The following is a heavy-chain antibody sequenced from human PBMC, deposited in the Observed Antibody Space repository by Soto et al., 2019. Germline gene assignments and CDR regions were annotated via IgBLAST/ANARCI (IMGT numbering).Heavy chain of an antibody. V-gene: IGHV1-18*01. CDR3: ARDLVNNYDFWSGYYTGANFDY. CDR2: ISAYNGNT. J-gene: IGHJ4*02. CDR1: GYTFTRYG. Sequence: AWVKGSCKASGYTFTRYGISWVRQAPGQGGEWMGWISAYNGNTNYAQKLQGRVTMTTDTSTSTAYMELRSLRSDDTAVYYCARDLVNNYDFWSGYYTGANFDYWGQGTLVTVSS. D-gene: IGHD3-3*01.